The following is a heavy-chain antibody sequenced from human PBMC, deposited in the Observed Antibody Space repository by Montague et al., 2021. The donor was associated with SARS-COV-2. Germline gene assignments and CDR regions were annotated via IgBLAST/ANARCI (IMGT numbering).Heavy chain of an antibody. D-gene: IGHD3-3*01. CDR1: GGSISSSSYY. CDR3: ARKTSRGLTIFGVVTASYCFDY. V-gene: IGHV4-39*01. Sequence: SETLSLTCTVSGGSISSSSYYWGWIRQPPGKGLEWIGNIFYSGSTFYNPSLKSRVTISVDTSKNQFSLKPSSVTAADTAVFYCARKTSRGLTIFGVVTASYCFDYWGQGTLVTVSS. J-gene: IGHJ4*02. CDR2: IFYSGST.